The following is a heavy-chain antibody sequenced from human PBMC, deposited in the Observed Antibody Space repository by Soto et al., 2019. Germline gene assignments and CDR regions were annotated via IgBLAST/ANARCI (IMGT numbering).Heavy chain of an antibody. CDR1: GFTFSDYY. D-gene: IGHD2-2*01. CDR2: ISSSGSTI. V-gene: IGHV3-11*01. Sequence: QVQLVESGGGLVKPEGSLRLSCAASGFTFSDYYMSWIRQAPGKGLEWVSYISSSGSTIYYADSVKGRFTISRDNAKNSLYLQMNSLRAEDAAVYYCARGVVPAASSGHYYYYYMDVWGKGTTVTVSS. J-gene: IGHJ6*03. CDR3: ARGVVPAASSGHYYYYYMDV.